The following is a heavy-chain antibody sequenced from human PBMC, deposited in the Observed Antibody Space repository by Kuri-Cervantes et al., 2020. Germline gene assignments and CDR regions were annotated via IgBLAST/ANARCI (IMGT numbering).Heavy chain of an antibody. D-gene: IGHD3-22*01. CDR2: IWYDGSNK. CDR1: GFTFSSYA. CDR3: ARDLSYYDSSGLFDP. Sequence: GGSLRLSCAASGFTFSSYAMHWVRQAPGKGLEWVAVIWYDGSNKYYADSVKGRFTISRDNSKNTLYLQMNSLRAEDTAVYYCARDLSYYDSSGLFDPWGQGTLVTVSS. J-gene: IGHJ5*02. V-gene: IGHV3-33*08.